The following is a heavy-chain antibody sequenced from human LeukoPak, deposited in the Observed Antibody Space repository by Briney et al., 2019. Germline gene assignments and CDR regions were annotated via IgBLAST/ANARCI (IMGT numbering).Heavy chain of an antibody. J-gene: IGHJ5*02. Sequence: PSQTLSLTCTVSGGSISSGGYYWSWIRQHPGKGLEWIGYIYYSGSTYYNPSLKSRVTISVDTSKNQFSLKLSSVTAADTAVYYCARDRGTLHYYDSSGYSFWWFDPWGQGTLVTVSS. CDR2: IYYSGST. D-gene: IGHD3-22*01. CDR3: ARDRGTLHYYDSSGYSFWWFDP. CDR1: GGSISSGGYY. V-gene: IGHV4-31*03.